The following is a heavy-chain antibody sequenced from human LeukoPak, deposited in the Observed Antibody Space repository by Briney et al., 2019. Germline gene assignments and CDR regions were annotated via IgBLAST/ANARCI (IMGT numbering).Heavy chain of an antibody. CDR3: ARDGGYSYGYILDY. CDR1: GYTLTELS. V-gene: IGHV1-24*01. Sequence: ASVKVSCKVSGYTLTELSMHWVRQAPGKGLEWMGGFDPEDGETIYAQKFQGRVTMTTDTSTSTAYMELRSLRSDDTAVYYCARDGGYSYGYILDYWGQGTLVTVSS. D-gene: IGHD5-18*01. CDR2: FDPEDGET. J-gene: IGHJ4*02.